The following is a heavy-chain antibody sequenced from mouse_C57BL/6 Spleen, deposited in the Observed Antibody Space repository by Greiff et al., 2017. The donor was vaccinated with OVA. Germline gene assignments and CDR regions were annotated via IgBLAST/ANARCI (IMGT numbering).Heavy chain of an antibody. Sequence: VQLQQPGAELVKPGASVKLSCKASGYTFTSYWMQWVKQRPGQGLEWIGEIDPSDSYTNYNQKFKGKATLTVDTSSSTAYMQLSSLTSEDSAVYYCARRGDVDYWGKGTTLTVSS. J-gene: IGHJ2*01. D-gene: IGHD3-3*01. CDR3: ARRGDVDY. CDR2: IDPSDSYT. CDR1: GYTFTSYW. V-gene: IGHV1-50*01.